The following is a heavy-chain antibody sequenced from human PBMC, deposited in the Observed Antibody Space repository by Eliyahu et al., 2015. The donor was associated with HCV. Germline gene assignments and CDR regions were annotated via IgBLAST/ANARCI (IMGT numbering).Heavy chain of an antibody. J-gene: IGHJ4*02. CDR3: AKHRYSSGALLDY. Sequence: QLLESGGGLVQPGGSLRPSCAASGFSFSSYAMGWVRQAPGTGLEWVSSISVAGATPYYADSVKARFTISRDDSQNTLYLQMNSLRAEDTALYYCAKHRYSSGALLDYWGQGTLVTVSS. D-gene: IGHD3-22*01. V-gene: IGHV3-23*01. CDR2: ISVAGATP. CDR1: GFSFSSYA.